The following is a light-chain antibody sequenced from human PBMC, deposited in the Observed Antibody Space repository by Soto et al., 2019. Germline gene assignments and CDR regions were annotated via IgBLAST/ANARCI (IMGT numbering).Light chain of an antibody. CDR2: EAS. V-gene: IGKV1-39*01. J-gene: IGKJ5*01. Sequence: DIEMTQSPSSLSASVGDRVAITCRASQSINTYLNWYQQKAGKAPKVLIFEASNLQTGVPSRFSGSGSGTDFTLTISSLQPEDFADYFCQQSYTTPITFGQGTRLEIK. CDR1: QSINTY. CDR3: QQSYTTPIT.